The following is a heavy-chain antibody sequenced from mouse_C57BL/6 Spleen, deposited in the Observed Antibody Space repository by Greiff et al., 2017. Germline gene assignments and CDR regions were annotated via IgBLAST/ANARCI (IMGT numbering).Heavy chain of an antibody. V-gene: IGHV5-17*01. Sequence: EVNVVESGGGLVKPGGSLKLSCAASGFTFSDYGMHWVRQAPEKGLEWVAYISSGSSTIYYADTVKGRFTISRDNAKNTLFLQMTSLRSEDTAMYYCARGRYYYGSEYFDVWGTGTTVTVSS. CDR3: ARGRYYYGSEYFDV. J-gene: IGHJ1*03. D-gene: IGHD1-1*01. CDR1: GFTFSDYG. CDR2: ISSGSSTI.